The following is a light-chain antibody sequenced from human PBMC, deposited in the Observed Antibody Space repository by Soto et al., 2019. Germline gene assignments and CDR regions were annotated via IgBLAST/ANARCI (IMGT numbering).Light chain of an antibody. J-gene: IGLJ3*02. V-gene: IGLV1-51*01. CDR1: TSNIGNNY. CDR3: GTWDSSLSAWV. CDR2: DNN. Sequence: QSVLTQPPSVSAAPGQKVTISCSGSTSNIGNNYVSWYQQFPGTAPKLLIYDNNKRPSGIPDRFSGSKSGTSATLGITGLQTGDEADYYCGTWDSSLSAWVFGGGTKLT.